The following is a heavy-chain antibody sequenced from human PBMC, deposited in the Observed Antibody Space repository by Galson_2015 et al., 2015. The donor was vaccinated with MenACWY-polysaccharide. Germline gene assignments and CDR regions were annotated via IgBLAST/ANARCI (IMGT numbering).Heavy chain of an antibody. J-gene: IGHJ5*02. CDR2: INPTSGGA. CDR3: ARDGGLLELCNCRDP. CDR1: GYTFTGHY. Sequence: SVKVSCKASGYTFTGHYIHWLRQAPGQGLEWMGWINPTSGGANYAQKFQGWVTMTRDTSMTTAYLELSGLKSDDTAVYYCARDGGLLELCNCRDPGGQGTLVTGSA. D-gene: IGHD2-2*01. V-gene: IGHV1-2*04.